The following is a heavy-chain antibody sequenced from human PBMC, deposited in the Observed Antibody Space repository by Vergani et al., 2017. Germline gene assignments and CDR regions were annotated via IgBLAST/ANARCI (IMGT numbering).Heavy chain of an antibody. D-gene: IGHD3-9*01. J-gene: IGHJ4*02. CDR3: ARETSYYDILTGYYFDY. CDR2: ISSSGSTI. V-gene: IGHV3-48*03. Sequence: EVQLVESGGGLVQPGGSLRLSCAASGFTFSSYEMNWVRQAPGKGLEWVSYISSSGSTIYYADSVKGRFTISRDNAKNSLYLHMNSLRAEDTAVYYCARETSYYDILTGYYFDYWGQGTLVTVSS. CDR1: GFTFSSYE.